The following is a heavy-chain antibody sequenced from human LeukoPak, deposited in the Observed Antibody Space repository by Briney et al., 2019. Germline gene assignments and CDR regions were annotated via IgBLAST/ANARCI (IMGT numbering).Heavy chain of an antibody. CDR1: GFTFSSYS. CDR3: ARDLYYDLWSAPIPDRAFDI. Sequence: GGSLRLSCAASGFTFSSYSMNWVRQAPGKGLEWVSSISSSSSYIYYADSVKGRFTISRDNAKNSLYLQMNSLRAEDTAVYYCARDLYYDLWSAPIPDRAFDIWGQGTMVTVSS. V-gene: IGHV3-21*01. J-gene: IGHJ3*02. D-gene: IGHD3-3*01. CDR2: ISSSSSYI.